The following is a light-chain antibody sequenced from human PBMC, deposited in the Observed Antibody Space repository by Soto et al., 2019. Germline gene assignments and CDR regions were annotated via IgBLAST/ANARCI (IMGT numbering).Light chain of an antibody. CDR1: QSVRSN. CDR3: QHYDDWPYT. V-gene: IGKV3-15*01. CDR2: GAS. Sequence: EIVMTQSQATLSVSPGEGATLSCRASQSVRSNLAWYQQKPGQAPRLLIYGASPRAPGIPARFSGSGSGTEFTLTISSLQSEDFAVYYCQHYDDWPYTFGQGTKLEIK. J-gene: IGKJ2*01.